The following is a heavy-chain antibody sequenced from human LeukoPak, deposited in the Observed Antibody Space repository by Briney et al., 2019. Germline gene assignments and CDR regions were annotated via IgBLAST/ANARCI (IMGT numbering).Heavy chain of an antibody. D-gene: IGHD6-13*01. CDR1: GFTFSSYA. J-gene: IGHJ6*03. Sequence: GGSLRLSCAASGFTFSSYAMSWVRQAPGKGLEWVANIKQDGSEKYYVDSVKGRFTISRDNAKNSLYLQMNSLRAEDTAVYYCARGPHVYSSSWYSRGGYYMDVWGKGTTVTVSS. CDR3: ARGPHVYSSSWYSRGGYYMDV. V-gene: IGHV3-7*01. CDR2: IKQDGSEK.